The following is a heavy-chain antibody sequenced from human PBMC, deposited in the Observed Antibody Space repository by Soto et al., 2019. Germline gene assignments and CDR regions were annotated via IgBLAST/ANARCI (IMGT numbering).Heavy chain of an antibody. V-gene: IGHV3-23*01. J-gene: IGHJ4*02. CDR1: GFSFSSSA. Sequence: GGSLRLSCEASGFSFSSSAMNWVRQAPGKGLEWISVISGSGGATYFADSVKGRFTISRDNSKNTLYLQMNSLRAEDTAVYYCAKATLRVVHPLVFDHWGQGSLVAVSS. CDR2: ISGSGGAT. D-gene: IGHD3-3*01. CDR3: AKATLRVVHPLVFDH.